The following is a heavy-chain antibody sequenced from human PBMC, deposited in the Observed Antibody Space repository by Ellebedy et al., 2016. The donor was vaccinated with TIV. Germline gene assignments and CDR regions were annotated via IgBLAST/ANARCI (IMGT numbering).Heavy chain of an antibody. D-gene: IGHD2-15*01. V-gene: IGHV4-61*01. CDR3: LTYKRGGGGSSY. CDR1: GGSVTSGSYH. J-gene: IGHJ4*02. Sequence: SETLSLXCTVSGGSVTSGSYHWSWIRQPPGKGLEWVGCLSDSEETNYNPSLKSRLSISVDTSKNQFSLNLNSVTAADTAVYYCLTYKRGGGGSSYWGQGALVTVSS. CDR2: LSDSEET.